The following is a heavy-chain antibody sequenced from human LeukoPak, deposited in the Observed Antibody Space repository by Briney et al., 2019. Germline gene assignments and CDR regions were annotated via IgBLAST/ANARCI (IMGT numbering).Heavy chain of an antibody. CDR3: ARDLGTVTTGRYYYGMDV. J-gene: IGHJ6*02. V-gene: IGHV4-61*08. CDR1: GGSISSGGYY. CDR2: IYYSGST. Sequence: SETLSLTCTVSGGSISSGGYYWSWIRQPPGKGLEWIGYIYYSGSTNYNPSLKSRVTISVDTSKNQFSLKLSSVTAADTAVYYCARDLGTVTTGRYYYGMDVWGQGTTVTVSS. D-gene: IGHD4-11*01.